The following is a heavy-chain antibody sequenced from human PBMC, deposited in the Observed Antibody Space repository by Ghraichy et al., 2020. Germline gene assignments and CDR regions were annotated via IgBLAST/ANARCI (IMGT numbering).Heavy chain of an antibody. V-gene: IGHV3-21*01. CDR2: ISSSSSYI. J-gene: IGHJ5*02. D-gene: IGHD3-3*01. CDR1: GFTFSSYS. Sequence: GESLNISCAASGFTFSSYSMNWVRQAPGKGLEWVSSISSSSSYIYYADSVKGRFTISRDNAKNSLYLQMNSLRAEDTAVYYCASGYDFWSGYNWFDPWGQGTLVTVSS. CDR3: ASGYDFWSGYNWFDP.